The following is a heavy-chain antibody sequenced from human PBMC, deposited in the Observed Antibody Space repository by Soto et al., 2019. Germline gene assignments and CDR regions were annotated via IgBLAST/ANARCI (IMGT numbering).Heavy chain of an antibody. D-gene: IGHD3-16*02. Sequence: GGSLRLSCAASGFTFSSYSMNWVRQAPGKGLEWVSYISSSSSTIYYADSVKGRFTISRDNAKNSLYLQMNSLRAEDTAVYYCAREFRDGSNNRLAFDPWGQGTLVTVSS. CDR1: GFTFSSYS. V-gene: IGHV3-48*01. J-gene: IGHJ5*02. CDR3: AREFRDGSNNRLAFDP. CDR2: ISSSSSTI.